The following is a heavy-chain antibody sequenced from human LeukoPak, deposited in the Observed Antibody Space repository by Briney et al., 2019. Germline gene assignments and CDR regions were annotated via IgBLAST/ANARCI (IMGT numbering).Heavy chain of an antibody. Sequence: HPGGSLRLSCAASGFTVSSNYMSWVRQAPGKGLEWVSVLYSGGSTYYADSVKGRFTISRDNSKNTLYLQMNSLRAEDTAVYYCARDKVPAKLSYGMDVWGQGTTVTVSS. J-gene: IGHJ6*02. D-gene: IGHD2-2*01. CDR2: LYSGGST. CDR1: GFTVSSNY. CDR3: ARDKVPAKLSYGMDV. V-gene: IGHV3-53*01.